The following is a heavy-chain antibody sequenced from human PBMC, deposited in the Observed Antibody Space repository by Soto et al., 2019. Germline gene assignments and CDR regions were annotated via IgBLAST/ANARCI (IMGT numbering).Heavy chain of an antibody. CDR1: GFTFTDYG. J-gene: IGHJ5*02. CDR2: ISPDGRKT. V-gene: IGHV3-30*04. Sequence: QVRLVESGGGVVQPGKSLRLSCVASGFTFTDYGFHWVRQAPGKGLEWVAVISPDGRKTYYSDSVKGRYIVSRDNSTNTQYLQMNGLGTEDTALYYCARERGLTPAGNKSPSTWLDPWGQGTLVIVSS. D-gene: IGHD6-13*01. CDR3: ARERGLTPAGNKSPSTWLDP.